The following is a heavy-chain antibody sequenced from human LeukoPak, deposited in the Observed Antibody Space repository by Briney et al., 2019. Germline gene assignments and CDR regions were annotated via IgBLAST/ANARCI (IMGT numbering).Heavy chain of an antibody. CDR2: ISGDGSST. J-gene: IGHJ4*02. V-gene: IGHV3-74*01. CDR1: GFTFSSYW. CDR3: ARKRQEGFDY. Sequence: GGSLRLSCAASGFTFSSYWMHWVRQAPGKGLVWVSYISGDGSSTTYADSVKGRFTISRDNAKNTLDLQMNSLRAEDTAVYYCARKRQEGFDYWGQGTLATVSS.